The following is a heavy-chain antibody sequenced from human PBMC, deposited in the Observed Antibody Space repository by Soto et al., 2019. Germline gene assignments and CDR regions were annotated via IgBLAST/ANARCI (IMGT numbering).Heavy chain of an antibody. J-gene: IGHJ5*02. CDR2: IYYSGGT. V-gene: IGHV4-31*03. D-gene: IGHD3-22*01. CDR3: ASIYDSSGYYYGNNWFDP. CDR1: GGSITSSSYY. Sequence: SETLSLTCTVSGGSITSSSYYWSWIRQHPGKGLEWIGYIYYSGGTYYNPSLKSRVTISVDTSKNQFSLEPSSVTAADTAVYYCASIYDSSGYYYGNNWFDPWGQGTLVTVSS.